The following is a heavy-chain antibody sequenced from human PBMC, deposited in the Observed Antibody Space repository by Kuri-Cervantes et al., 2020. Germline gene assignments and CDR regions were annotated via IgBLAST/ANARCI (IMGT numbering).Heavy chain of an antibody. CDR2: IYHSGST. CDR3: ARQYCSSTSCYFGFDP. CDR1: GGSISSSSYY. D-gene: IGHD2-2*01. Sequence: LRLSCTVSGGSISSSSYYWGWIRQPPGKGLEWIGYIYHSGSTYYNPSLKSRVTISVDRSKNQFSLKLSSVTAADTAVYYCARQYCSSTSCYFGFDPWGQGTLVTVSS. V-gene: IGHV4-30-2*01. J-gene: IGHJ5*02.